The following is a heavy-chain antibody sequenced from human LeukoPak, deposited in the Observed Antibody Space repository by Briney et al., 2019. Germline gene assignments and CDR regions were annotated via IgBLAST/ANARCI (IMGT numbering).Heavy chain of an antibody. D-gene: IGHD4-17*01. V-gene: IGHV3-21*01. CDR1: GFTFSRYW. J-gene: IGHJ4*02. Sequence: GGSLRLSCAASGFTFSRYWMSWVRQAPGKGLEWVSSISSSSSYIYYADSVKGRFTISRDNAKNSLYLQMNSLRAEDTAVYYCARGYGDYFDYWGQGTLVTVSS. CDR3: ARGYGDYFDY. CDR2: ISSSSSYI.